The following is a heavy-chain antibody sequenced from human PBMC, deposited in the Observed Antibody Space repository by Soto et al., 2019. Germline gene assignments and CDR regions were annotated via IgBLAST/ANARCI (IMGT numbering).Heavy chain of an antibody. V-gene: IGHV3-53*01. Sequence: GGSLRLSCAASGFTVSNTYMTWVRQPPGKGLECVSVIYTTGGTNYADSVKGRFFISRDNSKNTLYLQMNNLRAEDTAVYYCARALPLAKGAFDPWGQGTLGTVSA. CDR2: IYTTGGT. D-gene: IGHD2-2*01. J-gene: IGHJ5*02. CDR3: ARALPLAKGAFDP. CDR1: GFTVSNTY.